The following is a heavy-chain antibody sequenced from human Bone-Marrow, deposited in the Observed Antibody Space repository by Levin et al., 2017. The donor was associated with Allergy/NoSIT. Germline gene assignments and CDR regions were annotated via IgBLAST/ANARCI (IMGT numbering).Heavy chain of an antibody. J-gene: IGHJ4*02. V-gene: IGHV3-23*01. CDR1: GFTFSSYA. D-gene: IGHD3-22*01. CDR2: ISGSGGST. Sequence: GGSLRLSCAASGFTFSSYAMSWVRQAPGKGLEWVSAISGSGGSTYYADSVKGRFTISRDNSKNTLYLQMNSLRAEDTAVYYCAPRALYYYDSSGYSADYWGQGTLVTVSS. CDR3: APRALYYYDSSGYSADY.